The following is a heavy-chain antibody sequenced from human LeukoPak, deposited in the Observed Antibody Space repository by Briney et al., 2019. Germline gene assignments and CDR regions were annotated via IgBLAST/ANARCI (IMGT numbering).Heavy chain of an antibody. J-gene: IGHJ4*02. D-gene: IGHD3-22*01. CDR3: AKELYYYDSSGSFDY. Sequence: PGGSLRLSCAASGFTFSNYAMSWVRQAPGKGLEWVSATSVGGGSTYYADSVKGRFTISRDNCKNTLYLQMNSLRAEDTAVYYCAKELYYYDSSGSFDYWGRGTLVTVSS. V-gene: IGHV3-23*01. CDR2: TSVGGGST. CDR1: GFTFSNYA.